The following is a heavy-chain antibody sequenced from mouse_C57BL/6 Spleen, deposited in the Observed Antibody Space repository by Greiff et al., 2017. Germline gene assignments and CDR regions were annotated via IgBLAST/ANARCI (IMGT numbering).Heavy chain of an antibody. D-gene: IGHD2-2*01. CDR3: ARYGYDIYYYAMDY. V-gene: IGHV1-22*01. J-gene: IGHJ4*01. CDR1: GYTFTDYN. CDR2: INPNNGGT. Sequence: VQLQQSGPELVKPGASVKMSCKASGYTFTDYNMHWVKQSHGKSLEWIGYINPNNGGTSYNQKFKGKATLTVNKSSSTAYMELRSLTSEDSAVYYCARYGYDIYYYAMDYWGQGTSVTVSS.